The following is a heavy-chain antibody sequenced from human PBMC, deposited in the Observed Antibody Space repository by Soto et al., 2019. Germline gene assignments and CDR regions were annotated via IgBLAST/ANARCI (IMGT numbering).Heavy chain of an antibody. V-gene: IGHV4-34*01. CDR3: AGRSYYYYGMDV. CDR2: INHSGST. J-gene: IGHJ6*02. Sequence: PSETLSLTCAVYGGSFSGYYWSWIRQPTGKGLEWIGEINHSGSTNYNPSLKSRVTISVDTSKNQFSLKLSSVTAADTAVYYCAGRSYYYYGMDVWGQGTTVTVSS. CDR1: GGSFSGYY.